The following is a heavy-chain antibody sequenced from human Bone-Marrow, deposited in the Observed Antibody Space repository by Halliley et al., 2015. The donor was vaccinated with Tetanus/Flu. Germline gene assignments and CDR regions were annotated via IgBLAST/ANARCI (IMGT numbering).Heavy chain of an antibody. J-gene: IGHJ4*02. Sequence: WIGYIYSNGTPYSNPSLKSRVTISEDTSKNQVSLKLGSVTAADPAVYSCASGTNGGVSYLDYWGQGTLVTVSS. CDR3: ASGTNGGVSYLDY. V-gene: IGHV4-30-4*01. CDR2: IYSNGTP. D-gene: IGHD3-16*01.